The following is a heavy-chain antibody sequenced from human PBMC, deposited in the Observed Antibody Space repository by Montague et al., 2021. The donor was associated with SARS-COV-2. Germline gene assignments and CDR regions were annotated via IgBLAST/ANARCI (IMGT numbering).Heavy chain of an antibody. CDR3: ARDQVITIFGVGYYYYYGMDV. J-gene: IGHJ6*02. Sequence: SLRLSCAASGFTFSSYGMHWVRQAPGKGLGWVAVIWYDGSNKYYADSVKGRFTISRDNSKNTLYLQMNSLRAEDTAVYYCARDQVITIFGVGYYYYYGMDVWGQGTTVTVSS. CDR2: IWYDGSNK. D-gene: IGHD3-3*01. V-gene: IGHV3-33*01. CDR1: GFTFSSYG.